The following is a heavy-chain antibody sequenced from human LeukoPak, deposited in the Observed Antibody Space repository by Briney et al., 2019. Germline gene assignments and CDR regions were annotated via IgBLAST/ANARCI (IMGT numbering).Heavy chain of an antibody. D-gene: IGHD4-17*01. V-gene: IGHV3-30*04. CDR3: TRTTVTINAFDP. Sequence: GGSLRLSCAASGFTFSSYAMHWVRQAPGKGLEWVAVISYDGSNKYYADSVKGRFTISRDNAKNSLYLQMNSLRVEDTAVYYCTRTTVTINAFDPWGQGTLVTVSS. CDR1: GFTFSSYA. J-gene: IGHJ5*02. CDR2: ISYDGSNK.